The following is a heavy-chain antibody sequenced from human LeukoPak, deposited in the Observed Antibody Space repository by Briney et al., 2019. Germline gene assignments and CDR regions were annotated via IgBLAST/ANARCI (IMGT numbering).Heavy chain of an antibody. D-gene: IGHD2-15*01. CDR1: GXXVSSXY. V-gene: IGHV3-53*01. CDR2: LYRGDSA. Sequence: GSLRLXXXXSGXXVSSXYMYWVRQAPGKGLEWVSFLYRGDSAIYAESVRGRFTISRDNSKNTLYLLMNSLIPEDTAVYYCAREVVSTPSYFDSWGQGTLVTVSS. CDR3: AREVVSTPSYFDS. J-gene: IGHJ4*02.